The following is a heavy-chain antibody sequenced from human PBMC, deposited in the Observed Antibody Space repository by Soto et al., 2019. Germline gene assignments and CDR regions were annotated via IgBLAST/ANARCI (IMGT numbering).Heavy chain of an antibody. CDR2: IYWDDDR. V-gene: IGHV2-5*02. J-gene: IGHJ3*01. CDR1: GFSLSTLGAG. Sequence: QITLKESGPTLVKPTQVLTLTCSFSGFSLSTLGAGVGWVRQPPGKALEWLALIYWDDDRQYSPSLKTRLTITQDTSQTQVVLTLTNMDPVATGTYFCAHTQLTTGANAFDVWRQGTIVTVSS. CDR3: AHTQLTTGANAFDV. D-gene: IGHD1-1*01.